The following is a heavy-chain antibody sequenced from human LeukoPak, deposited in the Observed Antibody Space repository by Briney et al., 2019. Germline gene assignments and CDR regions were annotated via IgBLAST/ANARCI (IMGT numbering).Heavy chain of an antibody. D-gene: IGHD3-10*01. CDR2: IYASGTT. V-gene: IGHV4-4*07. CDR1: GGSINTYY. Sequence: SETLSLTCTVSGGSINTYYWSWIRQPAGKGLEWIGRIYASGTTNYNPSLRSRVTISVDTSKNQFSLKLSSVTAADTAVYYCARSRGSGSYYNLNDYWGQGTLVTVSS. J-gene: IGHJ4*02. CDR3: ARSRGSGSYYNLNDY.